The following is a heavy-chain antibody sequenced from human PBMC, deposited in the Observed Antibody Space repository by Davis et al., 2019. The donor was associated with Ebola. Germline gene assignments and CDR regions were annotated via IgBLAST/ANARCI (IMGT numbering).Heavy chain of an antibody. CDR1: GYTFTGYY. Sequence: AASVKVSCKASGYTFTGYYMYWVRQAPGQGLEWMGWINPNSGGTNYAQKFQGWVTMTRDTSISTAYMELSRLRSEDTAVFYCARGKTVAGTRGLSWFDPWGPGTLVTVSS. V-gene: IGHV1-2*04. CDR3: ARGKTVAGTRGLSWFDP. J-gene: IGHJ5*02. CDR2: INPNSGGT. D-gene: IGHD6-19*01.